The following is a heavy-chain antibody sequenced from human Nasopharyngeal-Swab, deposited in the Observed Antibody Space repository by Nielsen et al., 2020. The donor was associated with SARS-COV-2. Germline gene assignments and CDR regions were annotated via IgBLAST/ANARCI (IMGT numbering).Heavy chain of an antibody. Sequence: SETLSLTFAVYGGSFSGYYWSWIRQPPGKGLEWIGEINHSGSTNYNPSLKSRVTISVDTSKNQFSLKLSSVTAADTAVYYCARGETRGYDFWSGYYSERVGFDYWGQGTLVTVSS. CDR1: GGSFSGYY. D-gene: IGHD3-3*01. CDR3: ARGETRGYDFWSGYYSERVGFDY. CDR2: INHSGST. J-gene: IGHJ4*02. V-gene: IGHV4-34*01.